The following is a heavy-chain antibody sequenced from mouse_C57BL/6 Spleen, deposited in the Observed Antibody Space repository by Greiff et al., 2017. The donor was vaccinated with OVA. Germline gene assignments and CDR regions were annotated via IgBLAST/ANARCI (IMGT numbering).Heavy chain of an antibody. Sequence: EVQLQQSGPELVKPGASVKISCKASGYTFTDYYMNWVKQSHGKSLEWIGDINPNNGGTSYNQKFKGKATLTVDKSSSTAYMELRSLTSEDAAVYYCARSPYYNAMDYWGQGTSVTVSS. D-gene: IGHD2-12*01. CDR2: INPNNGGT. V-gene: IGHV1-26*01. J-gene: IGHJ4*01. CDR3: ARSPYYNAMDY. CDR1: GYTFTDYY.